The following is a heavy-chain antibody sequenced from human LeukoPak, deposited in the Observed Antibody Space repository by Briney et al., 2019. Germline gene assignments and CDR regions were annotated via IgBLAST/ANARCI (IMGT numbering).Heavy chain of an antibody. V-gene: IGHV3-7*01. CDR2: IKQDGSEK. D-gene: IGHD1-1*01. J-gene: IGHJ4*02. CDR3: ARRGRPGQPDLIDY. CDR1: GFTFSSYW. Sequence: GGSLRLSCAASGFTFSSYWMSWVRQAPGKGLEWVVNIKQDGSEKYYVDSVKGRFTISRDNAKNSLYLQMNSLRTEDTAVYYCARRGRPGQPDLIDYWGQGTLVTVSS.